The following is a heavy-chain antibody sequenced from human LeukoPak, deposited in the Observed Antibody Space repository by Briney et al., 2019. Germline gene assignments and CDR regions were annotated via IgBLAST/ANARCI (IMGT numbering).Heavy chain of an antibody. J-gene: IGHJ3*02. CDR2: ISSSSSYI. D-gene: IGHD5-18*01. Sequence: GGSLRLSCAASGFTFSSYSMNWVRQAPGKGLEWVSSISSSSSYIYYADSVKGRFTISRDNAKNSLYLQMNSLRAEDTALYYCARDQGIQLWPNDAFDIWGQGTMVTVSS. CDR3: ARDQGIQLWPNDAFDI. V-gene: IGHV3-21*04. CDR1: GFTFSSYS.